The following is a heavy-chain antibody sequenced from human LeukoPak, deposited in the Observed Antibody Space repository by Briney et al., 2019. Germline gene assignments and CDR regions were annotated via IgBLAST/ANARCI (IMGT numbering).Heavy chain of an antibody. CDR3: AKDQRWESPHYLDS. CDR2: ISNSDDTR. J-gene: IGHJ4*02. Sequence: GGSLRLSCAASDYTFTSYSMSWVRQAPGKGLEWVSFISNSDDTRYYADSVRGRFTISRDDAKNSLYLQMSSLRDGDTAVYYCAKDQRWESPHYLDSWGQGTLVTVSS. D-gene: IGHD1-26*01. V-gene: IGHV3-48*02. CDR1: DYTFTSYS.